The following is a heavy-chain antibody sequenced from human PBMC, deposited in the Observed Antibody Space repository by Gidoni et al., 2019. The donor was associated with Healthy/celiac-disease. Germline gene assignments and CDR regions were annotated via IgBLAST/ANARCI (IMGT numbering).Heavy chain of an antibody. J-gene: IGHJ4*02. D-gene: IGHD3-10*01. CDR1: GGSISTYY. V-gene: IGHV4-59*01. Sequence: QVQLQESGPGLVKPSETLSLTCTVPGGSISTYYCSWIRQPPGKGLEWIGYIYYSGSTNYNPSLKSRVTISVDTSKNQFSLKLSSVTAADTAVYYCASVRYYYGSGTPLEVDYWGQGTLVTVSS. CDR2: IYYSGST. CDR3: ASVRYYYGSGTPLEVDY.